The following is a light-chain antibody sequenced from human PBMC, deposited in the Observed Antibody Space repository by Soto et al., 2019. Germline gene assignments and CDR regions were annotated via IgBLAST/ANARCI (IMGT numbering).Light chain of an antibody. Sequence: EVVLTQSPATLSLSPGDRATLSCRASQSVSSYFACYQQKPGQAPRLLIYGASNRATGIPDRFSGSGSGTDFTLTISRLEPEDFAVYYCQQYGSSGTFGQGTKVDIK. J-gene: IGKJ1*01. CDR1: QSVSSY. CDR3: QQYGSSGT. CDR2: GAS. V-gene: IGKV3-20*01.